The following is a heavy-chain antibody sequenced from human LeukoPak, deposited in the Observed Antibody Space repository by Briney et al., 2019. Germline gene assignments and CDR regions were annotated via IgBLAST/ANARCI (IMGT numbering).Heavy chain of an antibody. Sequence: PGGSLRLSCAASGFTFSNYWMSWVRQAPGKGLEWVSSISSSSSYIYYGDSVKGRFTIFRHNSKNTVYLQMNSLRAEDTAVYYCAKPARSLDMTVDYWGQGTLVTVSS. D-gene: IGHD2-21*02. CDR1: GFTFSNYW. J-gene: IGHJ4*02. V-gene: IGHV3-21*01. CDR3: AKPARSLDMTVDY. CDR2: ISSSSSYI.